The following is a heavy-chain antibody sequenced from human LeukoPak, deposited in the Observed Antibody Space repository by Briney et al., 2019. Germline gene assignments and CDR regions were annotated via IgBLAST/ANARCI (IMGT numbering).Heavy chain of an antibody. CDR3: ARSEYSSSGDY. J-gene: IGHJ4*02. Sequence: GGSLRLSCAASGFTFSSDGMHWVRQAPGKGLEWVAVIWYDGSNKYYADSVKGRFTISRDNSKNTLYLQMNSLGAEDTAVYYCARSEYSSSGDYWGQGTLVTVSS. D-gene: IGHD6-6*01. CDR2: IWYDGSNK. CDR1: GFTFSSDG. V-gene: IGHV3-33*01.